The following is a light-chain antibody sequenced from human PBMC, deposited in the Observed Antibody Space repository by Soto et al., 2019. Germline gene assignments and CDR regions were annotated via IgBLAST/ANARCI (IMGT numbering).Light chain of an antibody. J-gene: IGLJ1*01. V-gene: IGLV2-8*01. CDR2: EVN. Sequence: QSALTQPPSASGSPRQSVTISCTGTSSDVGGYNYVSWYQQHPGKAPKLVIFEVNQRPSGVPDRFSGSKSGNTASLTVSGLQADDEADYYCCLGAGSNNYVVGTGTKLTVL. CDR3: CLGAGSNNYV. CDR1: SSDVGGYNY.